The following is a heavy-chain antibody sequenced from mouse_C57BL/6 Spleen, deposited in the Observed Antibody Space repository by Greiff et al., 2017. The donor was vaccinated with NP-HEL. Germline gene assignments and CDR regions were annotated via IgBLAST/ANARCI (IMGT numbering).Heavy chain of an antibody. J-gene: IGHJ2*01. D-gene: IGHD2-3*01. Sequence: VQLQQSGPELVKPGASVKIPCKASGYTFTDYNMDWVKQSHGKSLEWIGDINPNNGGTIYNQKFKGKATLTVDKSSSTAYMELRSLTSEDTAVYYCARGRNDGYLYYFDYWGQGTTLTVSS. V-gene: IGHV1-18*01. CDR3: ARGRNDGYLYYFDY. CDR1: GYTFTDYN. CDR2: INPNNGGT.